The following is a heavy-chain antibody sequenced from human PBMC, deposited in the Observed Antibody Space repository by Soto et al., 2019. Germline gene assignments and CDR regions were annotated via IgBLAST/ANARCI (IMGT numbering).Heavy chain of an antibody. V-gene: IGHV3-48*02. Sequence: EVQLVESGGGLVQPGGSLRLSCAASGFTFSSYSMNWVRQAPGKGLEWVSYISSSSSTIYYADSVKGRFSISRDNAKNSLYLQMNSLRDEDTAVYYCARDDSKGGYSAGYHDYWGQGPLVTVSS. D-gene: IGHD5-18*01. CDR1: GFTFSSYS. J-gene: IGHJ4*02. CDR2: ISSSSSTI. CDR3: ARDDSKGGYSAGYHDY.